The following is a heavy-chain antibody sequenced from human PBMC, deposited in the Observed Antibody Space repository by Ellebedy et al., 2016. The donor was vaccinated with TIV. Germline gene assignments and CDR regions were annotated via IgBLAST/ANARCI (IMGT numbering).Heavy chain of an antibody. Sequence: SETLSLXXTVSGGSISSSSYYWGWIRQPPGKGLEWIGSIYYSGSTYYNPSLKSRVTISVDTSKNQFSLKLSSVTAADTAVYYCARRIVVVPAAMHSGYFDLWGRGTLITVSS. D-gene: IGHD2-2*01. CDR2: IYYSGST. CDR1: GGSISSSSYY. CDR3: ARRIVVVPAAMHSGYFDL. J-gene: IGHJ2*01. V-gene: IGHV4-39*01.